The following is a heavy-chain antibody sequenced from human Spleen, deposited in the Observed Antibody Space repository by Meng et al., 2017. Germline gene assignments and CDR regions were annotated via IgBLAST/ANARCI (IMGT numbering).Heavy chain of an antibody. CDR2: VSGSGGTI. CDR3: AKDTFSQYFDWLKDTFDI. D-gene: IGHD3-9*01. CDR1: GFNFDKFA. Sequence: GGSLRLSCAASGFNFDKFAMNWVRQAPGKGLEWVSVVSGSGGTIYYADSVKGRFTVSRDNSKNTLYLQMNSLRAEDTAIYYCAKDTFSQYFDWLKDTFDIWGQGAMVTVSS. J-gene: IGHJ3*02. V-gene: IGHV3-23*01.